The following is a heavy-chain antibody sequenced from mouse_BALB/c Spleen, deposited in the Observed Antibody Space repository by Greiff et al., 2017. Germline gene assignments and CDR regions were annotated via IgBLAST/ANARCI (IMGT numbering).Heavy chain of an antibody. D-gene: IGHD1-1*01. V-gene: IGHV5-9-4*01. J-gene: IGHJ4*01. CDR2: ISSGGSYT. Sequence: VQLKESGGGLVKPGGSLKLSCAASGFTFSSYAMSWVRQSPEKRLEWVAEISSGGSYTYYPDTVTGRFTISRDNAKNTLYLEMSSLRSEDTAMYYCARGTTVVARDAMDYWGQGTSVTVSS. CDR3: ARGTTVVARDAMDY. CDR1: GFTFSSYA.